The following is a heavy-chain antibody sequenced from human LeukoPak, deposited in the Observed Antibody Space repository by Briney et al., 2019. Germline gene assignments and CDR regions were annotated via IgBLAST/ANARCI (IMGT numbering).Heavy chain of an antibody. J-gene: IGHJ4*02. Sequence: SETLSLTCTVSGASISSILYYWGWTRQPPGKGLEWIGTIYYSGSTYYNPSLQSRVTISVDTSKNQFSLKLSSVTAADTAVYYCARLGGTYYYDSSGYYYPDYWGQGTLVTVSS. CDR2: IYYSGST. D-gene: IGHD3-22*01. V-gene: IGHV4-39*01. CDR1: GASISSILYY. CDR3: ARLGGTYYYDSSGYYYPDY.